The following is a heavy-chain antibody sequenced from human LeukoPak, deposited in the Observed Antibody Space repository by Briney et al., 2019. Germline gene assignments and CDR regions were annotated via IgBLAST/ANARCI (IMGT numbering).Heavy chain of an antibody. CDR1: GGSISRYY. J-gene: IGHJ5*02. CDR2: IYYSGST. CDR3: ARADYDSSGYRT. D-gene: IGHD3-22*01. Sequence: PSETLSLTCTVSGGSISRYYWRWLRQPPGKGLEWIGYIYYSGSTNYNPSLKCRVTISVDTSKNQFSLKLSSVTAADTAVYYCARADYDSSGYRTWGQGTLVTVSS. V-gene: IGHV4-59*01.